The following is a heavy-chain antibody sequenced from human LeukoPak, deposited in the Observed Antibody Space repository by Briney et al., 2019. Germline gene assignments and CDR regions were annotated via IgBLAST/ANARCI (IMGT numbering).Heavy chain of an antibody. D-gene: IGHD5-18*01. CDR2: IYTSGST. CDR1: GGSISSGSYY. J-gene: IGHJ3*02. Sequence: SQTLSLTCTVSGGSISSGSYYWSWIRQPAGKGLEWIGRIYTSGSTNYNPSLKSRVTISVDTSKNQFSLKLSSVTAADTAVYYCARHREYNYGYDAFDIWGQGTMVTISS. V-gene: IGHV4-61*02. CDR3: ARHREYNYGYDAFDI.